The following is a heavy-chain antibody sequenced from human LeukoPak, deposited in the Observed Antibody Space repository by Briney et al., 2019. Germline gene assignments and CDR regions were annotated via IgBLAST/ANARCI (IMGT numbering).Heavy chain of an antibody. CDR2: ISGSGSTT. CDR1: GFTFSSYG. J-gene: IGHJ4*02. Sequence: GGSLRLSCAASGFTFSSYGMSWVRQAPGKGLEWVSVISGSGSTTYYADSVKGRFTISRDNSKNTVYLQMNSLRAEDTAVYYCAKGLYGSGSYVDYWGQGTLVTVSS. CDR3: AKGLYGSGSYVDY. V-gene: IGHV3-23*01. D-gene: IGHD3-10*01.